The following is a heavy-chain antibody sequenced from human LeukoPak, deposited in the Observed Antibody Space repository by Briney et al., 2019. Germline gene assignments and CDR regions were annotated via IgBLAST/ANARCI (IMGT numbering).Heavy chain of an antibody. CDR3: ASSPAYYDILTGYLKPYYFDY. D-gene: IGHD3-9*01. J-gene: IGHJ4*02. V-gene: IGHV4-34*01. CDR1: GGSFSGYY. Sequence: SETLSLTCAVYGGSFSGYYWSWIRQPPGRGLEWIGEINHSGSTNYNPSLKSRVTISVDTSKNQFSLKLSSVTAADTAVYYCASSPAYYDILTGYLKPYYFDYWGQGTLVTVSS. CDR2: INHSGST.